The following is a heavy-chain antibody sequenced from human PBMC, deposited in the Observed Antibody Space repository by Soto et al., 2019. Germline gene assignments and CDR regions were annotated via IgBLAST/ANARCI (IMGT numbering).Heavy chain of an antibody. CDR2: ISYDGSNK. J-gene: IGHJ6*02. D-gene: IGHD3-3*01. CDR1: GFTFSSYG. CDR3: AKVITIFGVVNAHYYYGMDV. Sequence: GGSLRLSCAASGFTFSSYGMHWVRQAPGKGLEWVAVISYDGSNKYYADSVKGRFTISRDNSKNTLYLRMNSLRAEDTAVYYCAKVITIFGVVNAHYYYGMDVWGQGTTVTVSS. V-gene: IGHV3-30*18.